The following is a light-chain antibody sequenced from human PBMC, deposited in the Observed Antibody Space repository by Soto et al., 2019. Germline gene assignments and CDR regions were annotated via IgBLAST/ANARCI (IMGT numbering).Light chain of an antibody. V-gene: IGLV2-14*01. Sequence: QSALTQPASVSGSPGQSITISCTGTSSDVGGYNFVSWYQQHPGKAPKLLIYDVSNRPSGVSNRFSGSKSGNTASLTISGLQAEEEADYYCSSYTSSSTGVFGNGTKLTVL. CDR1: SSDVGGYNF. CDR2: DVS. J-gene: IGLJ1*01. CDR3: SSYTSSSTGV.